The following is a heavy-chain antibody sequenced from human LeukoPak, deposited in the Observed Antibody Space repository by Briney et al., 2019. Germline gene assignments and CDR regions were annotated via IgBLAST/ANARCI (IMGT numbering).Heavy chain of an antibody. J-gene: IGHJ4*02. D-gene: IGHD3-16*01. CDR2: ISYSGST. Sequence: SETLSLTCTVSGDSMSSYHCSWIRHPPGKWLEWIGYISYSGSTNYNPSLKSRVTISIDTSKNQFSLKLSSVPAADTAVYYCARVGRGDYVWGSYSFDYWGQGTLVTVSS. CDR1: GDSMSSYH. V-gene: IGHV4-59*01. CDR3: ARVGRGDYVWGSYSFDY.